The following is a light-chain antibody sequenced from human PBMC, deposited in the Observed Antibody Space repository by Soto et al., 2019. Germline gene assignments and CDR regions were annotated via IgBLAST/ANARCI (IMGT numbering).Light chain of an antibody. CDR2: GNN. CDR1: SSNIGAGYD. CDR3: QSYDSRLSVWV. J-gene: IGLJ3*02. Sequence: QLVLTQPPSVSGAPGQRVTISCTGSSSNIGAGYDVHWYHQLPGTAPKLLIYGNNNRPSGVPDRFSGSRSGTSASLAITGLQSEDEADYYCQSYDSRLSVWVFGGGTKVTVL. V-gene: IGLV1-40*01.